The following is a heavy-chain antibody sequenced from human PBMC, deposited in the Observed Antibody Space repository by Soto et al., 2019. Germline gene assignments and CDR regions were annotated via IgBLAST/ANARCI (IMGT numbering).Heavy chain of an antibody. CDR1: GGSISSSSYY. V-gene: IGHV4-61*01. D-gene: IGHD5-18*01. J-gene: IGHJ6*02. CDR2: IFYSGST. CDR3: ARDFGYGPYGMDV. Sequence: SETLSLTCTVSGGSISSSSYYWGWIRQPPGEGLEWIGYIFYSGSTNYNPSLKSRVTLSADTSKNQISLKLSSVTAADTAVYYCARDFGYGPYGMDVWGQGTTVTVSS.